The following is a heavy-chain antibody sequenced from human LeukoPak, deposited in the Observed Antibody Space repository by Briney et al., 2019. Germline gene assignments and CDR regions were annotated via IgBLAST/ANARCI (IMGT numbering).Heavy chain of an antibody. V-gene: IGHV4-59*01. CDR1: GGSISSYY. Sequence: SETLSLTCTVSGGSISSYYWSWIRQPPGKGLEWIGYIYYSGSTNYNPSLKSRVTISVDTTKNHFSLKLSPVTAADTAVYYCARPGAVAGRERADYWGQGTLGTVSS. D-gene: IGHD6-19*01. CDR3: ARPGAVAGRERADY. J-gene: IGHJ4*02. CDR2: IYYSGST.